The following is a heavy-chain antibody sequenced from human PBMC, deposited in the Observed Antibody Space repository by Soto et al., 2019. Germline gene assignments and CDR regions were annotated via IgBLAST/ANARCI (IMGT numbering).Heavy chain of an antibody. J-gene: IGHJ6*02. CDR1: GFTFSDYD. CDR3: ARGVLGPGDYYYGMDV. D-gene: IGHD7-27*01. CDR2: IGAASDT. Sequence: PGGSLRLSCSASGFTFSDYDMHWVRQAPGEGLEWVSGIGAASDTYYPVSVQGRFTVCRDNAKKSLYLQMNSLRAGDTAVYYCARGVLGPGDYYYGMDVWGQGTTVTVSS. V-gene: IGHV3-13*01.